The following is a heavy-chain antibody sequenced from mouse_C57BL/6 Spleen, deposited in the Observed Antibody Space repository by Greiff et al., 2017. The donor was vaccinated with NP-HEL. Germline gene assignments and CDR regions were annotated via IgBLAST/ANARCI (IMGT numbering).Heavy chain of an antibody. CDR1: GYAFSSSW. Sequence: QVQLKQSGPELVKPGASVKISCKASGYAFSSSWMNWVKQRPGKGLEWIGRIYPGDGDTNYNGKFKGKATLTADKSSSTAYMQLSSLTSEDSAVYFWARSGGLRSPIAMDYWGQGTSVTVSS. CDR2: IYPGDGDT. V-gene: IGHV1-82*01. D-gene: IGHD1-1*01. J-gene: IGHJ4*01. CDR3: ARSGGLRSPIAMDY.